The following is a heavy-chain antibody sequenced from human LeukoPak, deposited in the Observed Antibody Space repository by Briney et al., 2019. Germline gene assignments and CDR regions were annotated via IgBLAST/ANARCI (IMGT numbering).Heavy chain of an antibody. V-gene: IGHV3-30*14. J-gene: IGHJ4*02. Sequence: GGSLRLSCAASGFPFSSYAMHWVRQAPGKGLEWVAVISYDGSNNYYADSVKGRFTISRDNSKNTLYLQMNSLRAEDTAVYYCARINGGATWYFDYWGQGTLVTVSS. CDR2: ISYDGSNN. CDR1: GFPFSSYA. D-gene: IGHD1-26*01. CDR3: ARINGGATWYFDY.